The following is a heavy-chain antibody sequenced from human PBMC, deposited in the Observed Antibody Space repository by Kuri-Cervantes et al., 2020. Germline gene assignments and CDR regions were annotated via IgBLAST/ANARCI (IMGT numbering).Heavy chain of an antibody. CDR1: SYSISSGSY. V-gene: IGHV4-38-2*02. CDR2: IYHSGST. D-gene: IGHD6-19*01. J-gene: IGHJ4*02. CDR3: ARAKQWLRSLDY. Sequence: GSLRLSCTVSSYSISSGSYWAWIRQPPGKGLEWIGSIYHSGSTNYNPSLKSRVTISVDTSKNQFSLKLSSVTAADTAVYYCARAKQWLRSLDYWGQGTLVTVSS.